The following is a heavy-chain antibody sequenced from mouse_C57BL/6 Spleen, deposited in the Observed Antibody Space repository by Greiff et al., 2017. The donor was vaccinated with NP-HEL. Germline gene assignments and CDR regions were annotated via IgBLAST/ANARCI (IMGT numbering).Heavy chain of an antibody. CDR2: IDPSDSET. Sequence: QVQLQQPGAELVRPGSSVKLSCKASGYTFTSYWMHWVKQRPIQGLEWIGNIDPSDSETHYTQKFKDKATLTVDKSSSTAYMQLSSLPSEDSAVYYCARDDGYYYAMDYWGQGTSVTVSS. CDR1: GYTFTSYW. V-gene: IGHV1-52*01. J-gene: IGHJ4*01. CDR3: ARDDGYYYAMDY. D-gene: IGHD2-3*01.